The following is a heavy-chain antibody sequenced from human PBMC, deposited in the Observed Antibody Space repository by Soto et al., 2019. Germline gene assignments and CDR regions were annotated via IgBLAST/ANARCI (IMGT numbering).Heavy chain of an antibody. J-gene: IGHJ6*02. CDR3: AREREGRSGWYSSYSYYGMDV. CDR1: GYTFTSYG. D-gene: IGHD6-19*01. Sequence: GASVKVSCKASGYTFTSYGISWVRQAPGQGLEWMGRINAYNGNTNYAQKLQGRVTMTTDTSTSTAYMELRSLRSDDTAVYYCAREREGRSGWYSSYSYYGMDVWGQGTTVTVSS. CDR2: INAYNGNT. V-gene: IGHV1-18*04.